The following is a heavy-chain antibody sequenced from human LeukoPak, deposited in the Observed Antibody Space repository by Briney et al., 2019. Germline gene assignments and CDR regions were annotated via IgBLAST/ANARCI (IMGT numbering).Heavy chain of an antibody. V-gene: IGHV3-9*01. D-gene: IGHD6-13*01. CDR2: ISWNSGSI. J-gene: IGHJ4*02. CDR1: GFTFDDYA. Sequence: PGRSLRLSCAASGFTFDDYAMHWVRHAPGKGLEWVSGISWNSGSIGYADSVKGRFTISRDNAKNSLYLQMNSLRAEDTALYYCAKDIGPGGYSSSWLIDYWGQGTLVTVSS. CDR3: AKDIGPGGYSSSWLIDY.